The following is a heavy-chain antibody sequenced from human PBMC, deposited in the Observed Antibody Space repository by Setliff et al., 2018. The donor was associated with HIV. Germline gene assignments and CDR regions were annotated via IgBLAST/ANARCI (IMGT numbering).Heavy chain of an antibody. V-gene: IGHV1-24*01. CDR2: FNPEEGKT. D-gene: IGHD3-10*01. CDR1: GYTLSELS. J-gene: IGHJ2*01. CDR3: AASISSRHYYGSAL. Sequence: GASVKVSCKISGYTLSELSMHWVRQAPGKGLEWMVGFNPEEGKTIYAQKFQGRVTMTEDTSTDTAFMDLNNLRPEDTAVYYCAASISSRHYYGSALWGRGTLVTVSS.